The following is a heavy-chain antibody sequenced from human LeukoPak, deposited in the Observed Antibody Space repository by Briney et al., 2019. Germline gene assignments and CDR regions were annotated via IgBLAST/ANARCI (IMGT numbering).Heavy chain of an antibody. CDR1: GGSISSSSCY. V-gene: IGHV4-39*01. CDR3: ARLGVQWELLANFDY. J-gene: IGHJ4*02. Sequence: SETLSLTCTVSGGSISSSSCYWGWIRQPPGKGLEWIGSIYYSGSTYYNPSLKSRVTISVDTSKNQFSLKLSSVTAADTAVYCCARLGVQWELLANFDYWGQGTLVTVSS. CDR2: IYYSGST. D-gene: IGHD1-26*01.